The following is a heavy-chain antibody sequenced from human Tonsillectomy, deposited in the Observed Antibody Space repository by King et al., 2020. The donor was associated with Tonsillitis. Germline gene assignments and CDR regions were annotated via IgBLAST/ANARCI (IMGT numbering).Heavy chain of an antibody. CDR1: GFTVSSNY. CDR2: IYSGGST. D-gene: IGHD6-19*01. Sequence: VQLVESGGGLVQPGGSLRLSCAASGFTVSSNYMNWVRQAPGKGLEWVSVIYSGGSTYYADSVKGRFTISRDNSKNTLYLQMNSLRAEDTAVYYCARSPVSVAGTFQHWVQGTLVTVSS. J-gene: IGHJ1*01. CDR3: ARSPVSVAGTFQH. V-gene: IGHV3-66*01.